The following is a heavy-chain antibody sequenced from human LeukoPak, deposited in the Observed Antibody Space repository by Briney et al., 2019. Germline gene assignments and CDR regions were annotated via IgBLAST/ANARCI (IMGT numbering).Heavy chain of an antibody. CDR1: GGSISSNTYY. D-gene: IGHD6-6*01. CDR2: IYYSGST. J-gene: IGHJ4*02. Sequence: SETLSLTCTVSGGSISSNTYYWGWIRQPPGKGLEWIGSIYYSGSTYYNPSLKSRVTISVDTSKNQFSLKLTSVTAADTAVYYCARGVPWPRKDFDYWGQGTLVTVSS. CDR3: ARGVPWPRKDFDY. V-gene: IGHV4-39*07.